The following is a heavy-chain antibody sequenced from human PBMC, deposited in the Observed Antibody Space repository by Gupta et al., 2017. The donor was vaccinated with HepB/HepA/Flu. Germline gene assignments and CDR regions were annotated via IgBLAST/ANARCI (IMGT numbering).Heavy chain of an antibody. D-gene: IGHD4-17*01. CDR1: GFTFSSYS. Sequence: EVQLVESGGGLVKPGGSLRLSCAASGFTFSSYSMNWVRQAPGQGLEWVSSISSSSSYIYYADSVKGRFTISRDNAKNSLYLQMNSLRAEDTAVYYCARDLRRVTKMRYYGMDVWGQGTTVTVSS. V-gene: IGHV3-21*01. CDR3: ARDLRRVTKMRYYGMDV. J-gene: IGHJ6*02. CDR2: ISSSSSYI.